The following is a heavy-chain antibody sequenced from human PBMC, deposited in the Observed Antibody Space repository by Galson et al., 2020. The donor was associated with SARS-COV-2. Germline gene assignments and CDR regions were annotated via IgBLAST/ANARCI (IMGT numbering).Heavy chain of an antibody. J-gene: IGHJ6*02. Sequence: SENLSLTCTVPGGSISSYYWSWIRQPPGKGLEWIGYIYYSGSTNYNPSLKSRVTISVDTSKNQFSLKLSSVTAADTAVYYCARARLDCTNGVCYSEYYYGMDVWGQGTTVTVSS. D-gene: IGHD2-8*01. CDR1: GGSISSYY. V-gene: IGHV4-59*01. CDR3: ARARLDCTNGVCYSEYYYGMDV. CDR2: IYYSGST.